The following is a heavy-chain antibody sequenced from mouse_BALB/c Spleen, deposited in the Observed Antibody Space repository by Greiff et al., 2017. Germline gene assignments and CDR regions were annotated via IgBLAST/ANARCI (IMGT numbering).Heavy chain of an antibody. CDR3: ARGPYRYGTYAMDY. D-gene: IGHD2-14*01. J-gene: IGHJ4*01. V-gene: IGHV14-3*02. CDR2: IDPANGNT. Sequence: EVQLQQSGAELVKPGASVKLSCTASGFNIKDTYMHWVKQRPEQGLEWIGRIDPANGNTKYDPKFQGKATITADTSSNTAYLQLSSLTSEDTAVYYCARGPYRYGTYAMDYWGQGTSVTVSS. CDR1: GFNIKDTY.